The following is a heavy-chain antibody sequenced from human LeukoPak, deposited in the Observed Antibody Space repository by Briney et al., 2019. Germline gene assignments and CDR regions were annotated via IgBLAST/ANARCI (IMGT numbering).Heavy chain of an antibody. Sequence: PGGSLRLSCAAPGFTFSSYAMSWVRQAPGKGLEWVSSISSSSSYIYYADSVKGRFTISRDNAKNSLYLQMNSLRAEDTAVYYYARDRRQYSSSSNIVDYWGQGTLVTVSS. CDR3: ARDRRQYSSSSNIVDY. CDR1: GFTFSSYA. V-gene: IGHV3-21*01. CDR2: ISSSSSYI. J-gene: IGHJ4*02. D-gene: IGHD6-6*01.